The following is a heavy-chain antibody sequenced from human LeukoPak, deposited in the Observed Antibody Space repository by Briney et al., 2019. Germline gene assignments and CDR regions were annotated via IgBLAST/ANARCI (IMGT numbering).Heavy chain of an antibody. V-gene: IGHV3-11*04. J-gene: IGHJ4*02. Sequence: GGSLRLSCAASGFTFSDYYMSWIRQAPGKGLEWVSYISSSGSTIYYADSVKGRFTISRDNAKNSLYLQMNSLRAEDTAVYYCAKPLFDGFLECPIDYWGQGTLVTVSS. D-gene: IGHD3-3*01. CDR2: ISSSGSTI. CDR1: GFTFSDYY. CDR3: AKPLFDGFLECPIDY.